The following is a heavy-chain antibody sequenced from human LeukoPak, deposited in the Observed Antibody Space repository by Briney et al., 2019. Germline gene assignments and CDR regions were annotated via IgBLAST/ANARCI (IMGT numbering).Heavy chain of an antibody. CDR2: IKEDGSAK. CDR3: ARDSPGYGGYSY. CDR1: GFTFSRYW. J-gene: IGHJ4*02. Sequence: GGSLRLSCTASGFTFSRYWMTWVRQAPGKGLEWVANIKEDGSAKYYVDSMKGRFTISRDNAKNSLYLQINSLRAEDTAVYYCARDSPGYGGYSYWGQGTLVTVSP. V-gene: IGHV3-7*04. D-gene: IGHD5-12*01.